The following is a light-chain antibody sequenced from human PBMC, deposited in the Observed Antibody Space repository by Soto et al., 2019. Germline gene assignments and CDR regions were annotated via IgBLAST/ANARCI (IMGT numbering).Light chain of an antibody. V-gene: IGKV1-6*01. Sequence: ALQMTHSPSSLSASVGDRVTITCRASQDIRTELGWYQQKPGKAPKLLIYGATTLQSGVPSRFSGSGSGTDFTLTISGLQPADFATYYCLQDYNYPRTFGQGTKVEVK. J-gene: IGKJ1*01. CDR3: LQDYNYPRT. CDR2: GAT. CDR1: QDIRTE.